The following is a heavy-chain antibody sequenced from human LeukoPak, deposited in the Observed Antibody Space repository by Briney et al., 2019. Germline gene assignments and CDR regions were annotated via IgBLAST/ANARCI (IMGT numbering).Heavy chain of an antibody. Sequence: AASVKVSCKASGYTFTDYYMHWVRQAPGQGLEWMGWINPNSGGTDYAQKFQGRVTMTRDTSISTAYMGLSRLRSDDTAVYYCARDPPRITGTTGFLYYWGQGTLVTVSS. D-gene: IGHD1-7*01. V-gene: IGHV1-2*02. CDR2: INPNSGGT. CDR1: GYTFTDYY. J-gene: IGHJ4*02. CDR3: ARDPPRITGTTGFLYY.